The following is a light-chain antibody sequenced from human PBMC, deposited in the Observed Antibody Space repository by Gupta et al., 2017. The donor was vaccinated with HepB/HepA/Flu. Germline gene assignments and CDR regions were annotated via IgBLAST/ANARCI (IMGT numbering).Light chain of an antibody. CDR3: QQYCRLPGLT. CDR2: GAS. CDR1: QSVSGSD. Sequence: EIVLTQSPGTLSLSPGERATLSCRASQSVSGSDLAWYQQKPGQAPRLLIYGASSRATGIPDRFSGSGYETDFTLTISRREPEDFAVYYCQQYCRLPGLTFGGGTKVEIK. V-gene: IGKV3-20*01. J-gene: IGKJ4*01.